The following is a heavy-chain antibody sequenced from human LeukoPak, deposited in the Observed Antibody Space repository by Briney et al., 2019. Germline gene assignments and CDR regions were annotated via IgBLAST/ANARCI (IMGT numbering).Heavy chain of an antibody. V-gene: IGHV1-8*03. D-gene: IGHD3-3*01. CDR1: GYTFTSYD. CDR3: ARTYDSWSGYYPFDY. Sequence: ASVKVSCKASGYTFTSYDINWVRQATGQGLEWMGWMNPNSGNTGYAQKFQGRVTITRNTSISTAYMELSSLRSEDTAVYYCARTYDSWSGYYPFDYWGQGTLVTVSS. J-gene: IGHJ4*02. CDR2: MNPNSGNT.